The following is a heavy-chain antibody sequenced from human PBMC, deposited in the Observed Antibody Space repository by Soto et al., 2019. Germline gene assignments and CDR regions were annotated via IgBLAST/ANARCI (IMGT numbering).Heavy chain of an antibody. CDR3: ARLEGLATISYYFDY. J-gene: IGHJ4*02. Sequence: SGTLSLTCSVSGDSINSYSYYWGLIRQPPGKGLEWIGSIYYRGNTYYNPSLKTRVTISLDKSKSQFSLKLNSVTAADSAVYFCARLEGLATISYYFDYWGQGTLVTVSS. V-gene: IGHV4-39*01. D-gene: IGHD3-9*01. CDR2: IYYRGNT. CDR1: GDSINSYSYY.